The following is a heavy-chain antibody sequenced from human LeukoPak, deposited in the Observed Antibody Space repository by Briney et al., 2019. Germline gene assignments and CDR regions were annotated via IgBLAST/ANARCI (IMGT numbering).Heavy chain of an antibody. CDR3: AKRSDPAGFDY. D-gene: IGHD3-16*02. CDR2: ISDSGGRT. CDR1: GFPFSSYA. Sequence: GGSLRLSCAASGFPFSSYAMSWVRQAPGKGLEWVSVISDSGGRTYSAASVKGRFTISRDNSKNTLHLQMNSLRAEDTALYYCAKRSDPAGFDYWGQGTLVTVSS. J-gene: IGHJ4*02. V-gene: IGHV3-23*01.